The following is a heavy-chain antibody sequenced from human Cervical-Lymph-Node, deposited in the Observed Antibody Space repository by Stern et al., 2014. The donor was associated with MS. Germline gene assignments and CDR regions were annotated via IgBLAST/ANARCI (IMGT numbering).Heavy chain of an antibody. CDR1: GYTFISYD. CDR3: VRGGFSYGYGLDA. CDR2: MNPNNANT. V-gene: IGHV1-8*01. D-gene: IGHD5-18*01. Sequence: VQLVESGSQARKPGASVKVSCQASGYTFISYDIFWVRQATGQGLEWMGWMNPNNANTGHAQKFQGRVTMTRNISISTAYMELSSLRSDDTAVYYCVRGGFSYGYGLDAWGQGTAVIVSS. J-gene: IGHJ6*02.